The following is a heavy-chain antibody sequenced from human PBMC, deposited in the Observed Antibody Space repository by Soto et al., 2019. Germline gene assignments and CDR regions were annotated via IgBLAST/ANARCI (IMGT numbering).Heavy chain of an antibody. J-gene: IGHJ4*02. CDR3: TKGSEVARQELDY. Sequence: GGSLRLSCAASGFTFINFGMHWGRQAPGKGLEWVAAISADGSDKYFSDSVKGRFTISRDNSKNTLFLQMNSLRVEDTAVYYCTKGSEVARQELDYWGQGTLVTVSS. CDR2: ISADGSDK. D-gene: IGHD3-3*01. CDR1: GFTFINFG. V-gene: IGHV3-30*18.